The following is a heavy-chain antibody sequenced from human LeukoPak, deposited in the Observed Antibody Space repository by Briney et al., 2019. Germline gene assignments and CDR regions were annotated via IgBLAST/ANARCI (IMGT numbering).Heavy chain of an antibody. CDR1: GGTFSSYA. CDR2: IIPIFGTA. Sequence: SVKVSCKASGGTFSSYAISWVRQAPGQGLEWMGGIIPIFGTANYAQKFQGRVTITADESTSTAYMELSSLRSEDTAVYYCARIDSIAAAGTKTYYYYMDVWGKGTTVTVSS. J-gene: IGHJ6*03. CDR3: ARIDSIAAAGTKTYYYYMDV. V-gene: IGHV1-69*13. D-gene: IGHD6-13*01.